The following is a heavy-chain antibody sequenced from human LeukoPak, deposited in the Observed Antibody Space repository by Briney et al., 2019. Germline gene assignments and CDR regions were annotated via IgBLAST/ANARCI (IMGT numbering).Heavy chain of an antibody. CDR3: ARSGYSYGYDY. CDR2: INTDGSST. J-gene: IGHJ4*02. Sequence: PGGSLRLSCAASRFTFRTYWMHWVRQAPGKGLVSVSHINTDGSSTTYADSVKGRFTISRDNAKNTLYLQMNSLRAEDTAVYYCARSGYSYGYDYWGQGTLVTVSS. CDR1: RFTFRTYW. V-gene: IGHV3-74*01. D-gene: IGHD5-18*01.